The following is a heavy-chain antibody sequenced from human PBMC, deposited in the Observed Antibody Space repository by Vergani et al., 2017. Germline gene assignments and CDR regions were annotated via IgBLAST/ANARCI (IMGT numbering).Heavy chain of an antibody. CDR2: INYVGRT. Sequence: QLPLQESGPGLVKPSETLSLLCTGPGGSLNPSSPFWGWIRQSPGKGLEWIGSINYVGRTYYIPSLKSRATVFVDTSKHQFSLNLTSVTAADTAVYYCARGGGDNGYFDLWGRGTLVTVSS. J-gene: IGHJ2*01. V-gene: IGHV4-39*01. D-gene: IGHD3-16*01. CDR3: ARGGGDNGYFDL. CDR1: GGSLNPSSPF.